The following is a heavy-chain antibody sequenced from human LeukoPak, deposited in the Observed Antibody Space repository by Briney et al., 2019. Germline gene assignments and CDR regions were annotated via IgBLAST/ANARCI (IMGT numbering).Heavy chain of an antibody. J-gene: IGHJ5*02. D-gene: IGHD6-19*01. CDR3: ARDNHPSNMGSGWYGGWKLGFDP. Sequence: GASVKVSCKASGYTFTGYYMHWVRQAPGQGLEWMGRIIPILGIANYAQKFQGRVTITADKSTSTAYMELSSLRSEDTAVYYCARDNHPSNMGSGWYGGWKLGFDPWGQGTLVTVSS. CDR1: GYTFTGYY. V-gene: IGHV1-69*04. CDR2: IIPILGIA.